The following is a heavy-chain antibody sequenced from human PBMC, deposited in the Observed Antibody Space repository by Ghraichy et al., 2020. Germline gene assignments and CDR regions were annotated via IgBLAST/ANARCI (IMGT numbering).Heavy chain of an antibody. Sequence: SETLSLTCTVSGGSISSYYWSWIRQPAGKGLEWIGRIYTSGSTNYNPSLKSRVTMSVDTSKNQFSLKLSSVTAADTAVYYCARDRTYDSSGYPYYYYYYGMDVWGQGTTVTVSS. CDR1: GGSISSYY. J-gene: IGHJ6*02. D-gene: IGHD3-22*01. CDR3: ARDRTYDSSGYPYYYYYYGMDV. CDR2: IYTSGST. V-gene: IGHV4-4*07.